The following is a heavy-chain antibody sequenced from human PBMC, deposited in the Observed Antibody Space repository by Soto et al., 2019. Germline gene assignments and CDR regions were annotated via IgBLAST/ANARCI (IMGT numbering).Heavy chain of an antibody. CDR3: ATRSWSHHRFDP. CDR1: GGSFRGYY. V-gene: IGHV4-34*01. D-gene: IGHD1-26*01. Sequence: QVQLQQWGAGLLKSSETLSLTCAVYGGSFRGYYWCWIRQSQGKELEYIGEINHSGSANYNLSLKSRGAISVDTSKNQISLKLRSVTAADTPVYYCATRSWSHHRFDPWGQGTLVTVSS. CDR2: INHSGSA. J-gene: IGHJ5*02.